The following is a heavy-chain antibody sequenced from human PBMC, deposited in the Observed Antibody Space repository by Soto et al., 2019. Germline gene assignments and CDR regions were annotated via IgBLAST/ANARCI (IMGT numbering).Heavy chain of an antibody. CDR3: ARVSADDSDSSGYYFVYYYYGMDV. D-gene: IGHD3-22*01. Sequence: QVQLVQSGAEVKKPGASVKVSCKASGYTFTSSGLSCVRQAPGQGLEWMGWISAYNGNTNYAQKLQGRVTMTTDTSTSRAYMELRSLRSDDTAVDYCARVSADDSDSSGYYFVYYYYGMDVWGQGTTVTVSS. V-gene: IGHV1-18*01. CDR2: ISAYNGNT. CDR1: GYTFTSSG. J-gene: IGHJ6*02.